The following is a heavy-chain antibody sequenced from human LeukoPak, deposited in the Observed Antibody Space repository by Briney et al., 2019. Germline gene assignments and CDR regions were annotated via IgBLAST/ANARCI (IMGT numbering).Heavy chain of an antibody. Sequence: SETLSLTCTVSGGSISSYYWSWIRQPPRKGLEWVGYSYYSGSTNYNPTLKSRVTISVDTSKNQFSLKLSSVTAADTAVYYCARAAPYYYDSSGYYSSQLFDYWGQGTLVTVSS. CDR1: GGSISSYY. CDR2: SYYSGST. CDR3: ARAAPYYYDSSGYYSSQLFDY. V-gene: IGHV4-59*01. D-gene: IGHD3-22*01. J-gene: IGHJ4*02.